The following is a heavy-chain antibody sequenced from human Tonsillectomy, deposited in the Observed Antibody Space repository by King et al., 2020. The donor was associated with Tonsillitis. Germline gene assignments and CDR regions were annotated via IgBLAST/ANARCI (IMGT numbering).Heavy chain of an antibody. J-gene: IGHJ5*02. CDR2: IYYSGST. V-gene: IGHV4-59*01. CDR3: ARDVGGGYSYGKGDWFDP. D-gene: IGHD5-18*01. Sequence: VQLQESGPGLVKPSETLSLTCTVSGGSISSYYWSWIRPPPGKGLEWIGYIYYSGSTNYNPSLKSRVTISVDTSKNQFSLKLSSVTAADTAVYYCARDVGGGYSYGKGDWFDPWGQGTLVTVSS. CDR1: GGSISSYY.